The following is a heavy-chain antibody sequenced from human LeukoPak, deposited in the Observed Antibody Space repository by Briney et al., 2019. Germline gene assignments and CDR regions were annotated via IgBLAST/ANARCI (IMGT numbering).Heavy chain of an antibody. CDR1: GGTFSSYA. CDR2: IIPILGIA. J-gene: IGHJ3*02. Sequence: SVKVSCKASGGTFSSYAISWVRQAPGQGLEWMGRIIPILGIANYAQKFQGRVTITADKSTSTAYMELSSLRSEDTAVYYCARGRSGTTSGAFDIWGQGTMVTVSS. V-gene: IGHV1-69*04. CDR3: ARGRSGTTSGAFDI. D-gene: IGHD1-1*01.